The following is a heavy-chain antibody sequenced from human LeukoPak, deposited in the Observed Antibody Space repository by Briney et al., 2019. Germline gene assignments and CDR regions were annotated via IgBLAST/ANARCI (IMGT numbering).Heavy chain of an antibody. V-gene: IGHV1-69*04. D-gene: IGHD2-2*01. CDR3: ARVWVGHCSSTSCYYLDY. CDR1: GGTFSSYA. J-gene: IGHJ4*02. CDR2: IIPILGIA. Sequence: ASVKVSCKASGGTFSSYAISWVRQAPGQGLEWMGRIIPILGIANYAQKFQGRVTITADKSTSTAYMELSSLRSEDTAVYYCARVWVGHCSSTSCYYLDYWGQGTLVTVSS.